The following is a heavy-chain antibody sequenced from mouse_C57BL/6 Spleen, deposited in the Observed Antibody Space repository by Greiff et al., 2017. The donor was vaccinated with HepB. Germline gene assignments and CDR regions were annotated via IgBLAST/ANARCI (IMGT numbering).Heavy chain of an antibody. CDR3: AKHEDRVSSGWGFAY. V-gene: IGHV1-62-2*01. CDR1: GYTFTEYT. CDR2: FYPGSGSK. D-gene: IGHD3-2*02. Sequence: VKLQESGAELVKPGASVKMSCKASGYTFTEYTIHWVKQRSGQGLEWIGCFYPGSGSKKNNEKFKDKATLTADKSSSTVYMELSRLTSEDSAVYFCAKHEDRVSSGWGFAYWGQGTLVTVSA. J-gene: IGHJ3*01.